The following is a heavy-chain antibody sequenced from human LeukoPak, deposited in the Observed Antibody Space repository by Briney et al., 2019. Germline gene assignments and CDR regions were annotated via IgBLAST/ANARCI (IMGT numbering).Heavy chain of an antibody. CDR1: GFTFIYAW. CDR3: TTVRYYGSGNYYLAY. D-gene: IGHD3-10*01. CDR2: IKSKTDGGTT. V-gene: IGHV3-15*01. J-gene: IGHJ4*02. Sequence: KTGGSLRLSCAASGFTFIYAWMSWVRQPPGKGLEWVGRIKSKTDGGTTDYAAPVKGRFTISRDDSESTVYLQLNSLNTEDTAMYYCTTVRYYGSGNYYLAYWGQGTLVTVSS.